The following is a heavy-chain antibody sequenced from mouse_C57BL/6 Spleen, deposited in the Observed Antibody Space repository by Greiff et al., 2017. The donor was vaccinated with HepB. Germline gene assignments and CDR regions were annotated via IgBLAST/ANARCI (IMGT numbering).Heavy chain of an antibody. CDR1: GYTFTSYW. Sequence: QVQLKESGAELVMPGASVKLSCKASGYTFTSYWMHWVKQRPGQGLEWIGEIDPSDSYTNYNQKFKGKSTLTVDKSSSTAYMQLSSLTSEDSAVYYCAIYYGSNPLGYWGQGTTLTVSS. J-gene: IGHJ2*01. CDR2: IDPSDSYT. CDR3: AIYYGSNPLGY. V-gene: IGHV1-69*01. D-gene: IGHD1-1*01.